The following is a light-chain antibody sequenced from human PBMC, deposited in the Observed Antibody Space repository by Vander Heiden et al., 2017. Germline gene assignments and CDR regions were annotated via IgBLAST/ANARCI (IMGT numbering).Light chain of an antibody. Sequence: EVVMTQSPATVSVSPGERTTLPCGASQSVNINLAWYQQKPGQAPRLLIYGASTRAAGIPARFSGTGSGTEFTLTIGSLQSEDFAVYYCQQYNNWPRTFGPGTKVDIK. CDR3: QQYNNWPRT. CDR2: GAS. V-gene: IGKV3-15*01. J-gene: IGKJ3*01. CDR1: QSVNIN.